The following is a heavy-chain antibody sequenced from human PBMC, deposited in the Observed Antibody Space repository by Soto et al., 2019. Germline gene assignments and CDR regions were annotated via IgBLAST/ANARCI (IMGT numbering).Heavy chain of an antibody. CDR1: GGSISSYY. CDR3: AREAGYGMDV. CDR2: IYYSGST. J-gene: IGHJ6*02. V-gene: IGHV4-59*01. Sequence: SETLSLTCTVSGGSISSYYWSWIRQPPGKGLEWIGYIYYSGSTNYNPSLKSRVTISVDTSKNQFSLKLSSVTAADTAVYYCAREAGYGMDVWGQGTTVTVSS.